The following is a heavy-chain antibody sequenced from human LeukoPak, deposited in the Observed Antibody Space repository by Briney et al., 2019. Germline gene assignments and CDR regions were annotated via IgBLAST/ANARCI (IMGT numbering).Heavy chain of an antibody. V-gene: IGHV3-23*01. CDR2: ISGSGGST. CDR3: AKDAKYSSSWYYFDY. D-gene: IGHD6-13*01. J-gene: IGHJ4*02. CDR1: GFAFSSYA. Sequence: GGSLRLSCAASGFAFSSYAMSWVRQAPGKGLEWVSAISGSGGSTYYADSVKGRFTISRDNSKNTLYLQMNSLRAEDTAVYYCAKDAKYSSSWYYFDYWGQGTLVTVSS.